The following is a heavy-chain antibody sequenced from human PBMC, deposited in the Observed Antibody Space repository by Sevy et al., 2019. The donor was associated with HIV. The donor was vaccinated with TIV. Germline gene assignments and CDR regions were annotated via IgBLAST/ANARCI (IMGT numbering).Heavy chain of an antibody. CDR3: ARGRDYGNLDY. CDR1: GFTFSMYG. J-gene: IGHJ4*02. V-gene: IGHV3-33*01. D-gene: IGHD4-17*01. CDR2: IWYDGSNK. Sequence: GGSLRLSCAASGFTFSMYGMRWVRQAPGKGLEWVALIWYDGSNKYYVDSVKGRFTISRDNSKNTLYLQMNSLRAEDTAVYYCARGRDYGNLDYWGQGTLVTVSS.